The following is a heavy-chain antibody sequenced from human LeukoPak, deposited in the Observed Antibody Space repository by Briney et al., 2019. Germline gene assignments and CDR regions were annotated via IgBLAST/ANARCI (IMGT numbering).Heavy chain of an antibody. J-gene: IGHJ4*02. CDR3: ATGHSYGYDY. V-gene: IGHV3-74*01. CDR1: GLTFSGFW. D-gene: IGHD5-18*01. CDR2: VKGDGRTT. Sequence: GGSLRLSCAASGLTFSGFWMRWVRQPPGKGLVWVALVKGDGRTTIYADSVKGRFTISRDNAKNTLYLQMNSLRADDSGVYYCATGHSYGYDYWGQGVLVTVSS.